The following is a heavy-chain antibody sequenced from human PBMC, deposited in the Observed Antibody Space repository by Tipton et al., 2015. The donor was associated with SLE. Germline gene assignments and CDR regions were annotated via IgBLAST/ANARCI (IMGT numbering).Heavy chain of an antibody. D-gene: IGHD5-12*01. V-gene: IGHV4-38-2*02. CDR3: ARDWGVGGYLPFDY. CDR1: GYSISSGYY. J-gene: IGHJ4*02. Sequence: TLSLTCAVSGYSISSGYYWGWIRQPPGKGLEWIGSIYHSGSTYYNPSLKSRVTISVDTSKNQFSLKLSSVTAADTAVYYCARDWGVGGYLPFDYWGQGTLVTVSS. CDR2: IYHSGST.